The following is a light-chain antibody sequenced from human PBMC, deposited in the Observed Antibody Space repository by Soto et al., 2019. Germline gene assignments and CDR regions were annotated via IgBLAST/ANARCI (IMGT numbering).Light chain of an antibody. V-gene: IGKV2-28*01. CDR1: QSLLHSNGYNY. J-gene: IGKJ1*01. CDR3: MHPG. Sequence: DIVMTQSPLSLPVTPGEPASISCRSSQSLLHSNGYNYLDWYLQKPGQSPQLLIYLGSNRASGVPDRFSGSGSGTDFTLKISRVEAEDVGVYYCMHPGFGQGTKVEIK. CDR2: LGS.